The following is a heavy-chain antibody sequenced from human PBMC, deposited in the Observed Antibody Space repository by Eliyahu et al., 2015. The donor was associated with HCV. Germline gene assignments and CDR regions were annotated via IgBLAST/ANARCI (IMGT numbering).Heavy chain of an antibody. D-gene: IGHD3-10*01. CDR3: ARGLTLVRGVRANDPFDY. CDR1: GFPFSSYG. Sequence: QVQLVESGGGVVQPGKSLRVSCMASGFPFSSYGMHWVRQAPGKGLEWVAIIWPNGNNKYYADSVKGRFTVSRDDSKNTLFLQMDSLRAEDTAVYYCARGLTLVRGVRANDPFDYWGQGTLVTVSS. V-gene: IGHV3-33*08. J-gene: IGHJ4*02. CDR2: IWPNGNNK.